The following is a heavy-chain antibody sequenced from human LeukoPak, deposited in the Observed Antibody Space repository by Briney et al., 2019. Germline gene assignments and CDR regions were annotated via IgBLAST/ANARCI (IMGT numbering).Heavy chain of an antibody. CDR1: GFTFSSYA. J-gene: IGHJ4*02. V-gene: IGHV3-23*01. D-gene: IGHD3-3*01. Sequence: PGGSLRLSCAASGFTFSSYAMSWVRQAPGKGLESVSAISGSGGSTYYADSVKGRFTISRDNSKNTLYLQMNSLRAEDTAVYYCAKTYDFWSGYPEDYWGQGTLVTVSS. CDR3: AKTYDFWSGYPEDY. CDR2: ISGSGGST.